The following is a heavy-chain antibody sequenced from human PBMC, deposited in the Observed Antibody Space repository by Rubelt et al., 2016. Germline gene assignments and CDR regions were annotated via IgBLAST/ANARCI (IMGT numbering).Heavy chain of an antibody. Sequence: QVQLQESGPGLVKPSETLSLTCTVSGGSISSYYWSWIRQPPGKGLEWIGYIYYTGSTNYNPSLKSRVTMSVDTSKNQFSPKRTAGTAADTAGYYCARGVSTSWTFWFDPWGQGTLVTVSS. CDR2: IYYTGST. CDR3: ARGVSTSWTFWFDP. CDR1: GGSISSYY. V-gene: IGHV4-59*01. D-gene: IGHD3/OR15-3a*01. J-gene: IGHJ5*02.